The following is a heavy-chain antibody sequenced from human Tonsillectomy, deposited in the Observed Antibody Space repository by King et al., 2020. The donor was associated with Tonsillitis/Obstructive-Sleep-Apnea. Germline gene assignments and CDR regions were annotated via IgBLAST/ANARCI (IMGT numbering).Heavy chain of an antibody. CDR3: ATVDTAMVLYYGMHV. J-gene: IGHJ6*02. CDR1: GYTFTIFR. V-gene: IGHV1-18*01. D-gene: IGHD5-18*01. CDR2: ISAYNGNT. Sequence: QLVQSGAEVKKPGASVKVSCKSSGYTFTIFRITWVRQAPGQGLEWMGWISAYNGNTNYAQKLQGRVTMTKETSTSTAYMELRSLKSDDTAVYYCATVDTAMVLYYGMHVWGQGTTVTVSS.